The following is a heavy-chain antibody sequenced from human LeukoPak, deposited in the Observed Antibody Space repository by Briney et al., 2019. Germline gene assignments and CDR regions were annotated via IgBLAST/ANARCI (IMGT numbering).Heavy chain of an antibody. CDR2: TSDSGNT. CDR1: GGSIRNYY. J-gene: IGHJ4*02. D-gene: IGHD2-21*01. V-gene: IGHV4-59*01. CDR3: ARWHSHGRYFDY. Sequence: PSETLSLTCTVSGGSIRNYYWNWLRQPPGKGLEWLGYTSDSGNTDYKPSLKSRVTISVDTSKNQFSLKLTSATAADTAVYYCARWHSHGRYFDYWGQGALVTVSS.